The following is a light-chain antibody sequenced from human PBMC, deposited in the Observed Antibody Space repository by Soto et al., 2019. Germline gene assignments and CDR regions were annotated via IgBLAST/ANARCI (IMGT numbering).Light chain of an antibody. Sequence: QPVLTQSPSASASLGASVKLTCTLSSGHSSYAIAWHQQQPEKGPRYLMKLNSDGSHNEGDGIPDRFSGSSSGAERYLTIPRPQAEDGAEQYRPTRDIGGSVGFRRRTKLTVL. V-gene: IGLV4-69*01. CDR2: LNSDGSH. CDR3: PTRDIGGSVG. J-gene: IGLJ2*01. CDR1: SGHSSYA.